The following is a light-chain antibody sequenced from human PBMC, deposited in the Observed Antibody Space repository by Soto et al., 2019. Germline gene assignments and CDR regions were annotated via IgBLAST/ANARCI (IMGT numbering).Light chain of an antibody. Sequence: EIVTTQSPATLTVSPGESVTLSCRGSQTVRNNYLAWYQQKPGQAPRLLISGISRMAPGIPDRFSGDGSGTDFTLTISRMEPEDYAVYYCHQYDGSPITFGQGTRLEIK. CDR2: GIS. V-gene: IGKV3-20*01. CDR3: HQYDGSPIT. J-gene: IGKJ5*01. CDR1: QTVRNNY.